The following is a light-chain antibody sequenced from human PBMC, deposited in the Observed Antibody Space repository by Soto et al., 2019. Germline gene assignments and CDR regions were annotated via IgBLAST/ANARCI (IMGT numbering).Light chain of an antibody. Sequence: DIVMTQSPLSLPVTPGEPASISCRSSQSLLHSNGYNYLDWYLQKPGQSPQLLIYLGSNRASGVPDRFSGSGSGTDFTLKISRVEAEDVGVYYCMQALQTPPTFGGGTKVGSN. CDR1: QSLLHSNGYNY. CDR2: LGS. J-gene: IGKJ4*01. CDR3: MQALQTPPT. V-gene: IGKV2-28*01.